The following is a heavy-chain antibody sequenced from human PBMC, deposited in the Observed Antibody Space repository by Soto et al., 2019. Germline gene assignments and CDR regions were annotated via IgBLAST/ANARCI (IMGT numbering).Heavy chain of an antibody. J-gene: IGHJ6*02. Sequence: EVQLVESGGGLVQPGGSLRLSCAASGFIFSDHWMHWVRQAPGKGLVWVSRIKYDGTSTSYADSVQGRFTISRDNARNTVYLQMNSLRAEDTAVYYCARGIKNYYGVDVWGQGTTFTVSS. CDR1: GFIFSDHW. CDR3: ARGIKNYYGVDV. V-gene: IGHV3-74*01. D-gene: IGHD2-15*01. CDR2: IKYDGTST.